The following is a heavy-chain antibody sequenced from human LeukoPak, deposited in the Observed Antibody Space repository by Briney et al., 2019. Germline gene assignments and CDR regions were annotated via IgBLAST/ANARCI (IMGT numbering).Heavy chain of an antibody. CDR1: GFTFSSYE. D-gene: IGHD4-23*01. CDR3: ARSPPGKDAFDI. J-gene: IGHJ3*02. V-gene: IGHV3-48*03. Sequence: GGSLRLSCAASGFTFSSYEMNWVRQAPGKGLEWVSHISSSGSTIYYADSVKGRFTISRDNAKNSLYLQMNSLRAEDTAVYYCARSPPGKDAFDIWGQGTMVTVSS. CDR2: ISSSGSTI.